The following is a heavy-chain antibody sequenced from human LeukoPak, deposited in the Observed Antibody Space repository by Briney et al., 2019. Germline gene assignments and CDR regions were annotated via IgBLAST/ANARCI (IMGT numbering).Heavy chain of an antibody. CDR3: ARGSSEVLLWFGESPN. Sequence: GSLRLSCAASGFALRSYSMSWVRQAPGKGLEWLSHISSGSDTIYYADSVKGRFTISRDNAKNSLYLQMNRLRVDDTAVYYCARGSSEVLLWFGESPNWGQGTMVTVSS. V-gene: IGHV3-48*01. D-gene: IGHD3-10*01. CDR2: ISSGSDTI. J-gene: IGHJ3*01. CDR1: GFALRSYS.